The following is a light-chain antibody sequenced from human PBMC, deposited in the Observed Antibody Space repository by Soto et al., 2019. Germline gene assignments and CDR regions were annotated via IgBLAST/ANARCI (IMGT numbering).Light chain of an antibody. CDR3: MQGTHWPPYT. Sequence: DVVMTQSPLSLAVTLGQPASISCRSSQSLLYSDGNTHLNWFHQRPGQSPRRLIYKVSNRDSGVPDRFSDSGSGTDFPLKISRVEAEDVGVYYCMQGTHWPPYTFGQGTKLEIK. CDR1: QSLLYSDGNTH. V-gene: IGKV2-30*01. CDR2: KVS. J-gene: IGKJ2*01.